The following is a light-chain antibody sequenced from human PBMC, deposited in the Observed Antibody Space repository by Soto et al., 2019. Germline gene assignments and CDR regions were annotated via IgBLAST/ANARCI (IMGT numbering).Light chain of an antibody. V-gene: IGKV1-39*01. J-gene: IGKJ4*01. Sequence: DIQMTQSPSSLSASVGDRVTITCRASESISTFLNWYQHKPGKAPQLLIYAASNLQGGVPSRFSGSGSGTEFTLTISSLQPEDCATFYCQQSYSMPLNFGGGTKVDIK. CDR2: AAS. CDR1: ESISTF. CDR3: QQSYSMPLN.